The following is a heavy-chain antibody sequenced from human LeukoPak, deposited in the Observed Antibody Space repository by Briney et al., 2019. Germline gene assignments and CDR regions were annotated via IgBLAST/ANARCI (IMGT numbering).Heavy chain of an antibody. D-gene: IGHD4-23*01. CDR1: GFTFSSYA. CDR3: ARAGGGGVVTPAAYDYYYMDV. CDR2: ISSNGGST. Sequence: QPGGSLRLSCAASGFTFSSYAMSWVRQAPGKGLEWVSAISSNGGSTYYANSVKGRFTISRDNSTNTLYLQMGSLRAEDMAVYYCARAGGGGVVTPAAYDYYYMDVWGKGTTVTVSS. V-gene: IGHV3-64*01. J-gene: IGHJ6*03.